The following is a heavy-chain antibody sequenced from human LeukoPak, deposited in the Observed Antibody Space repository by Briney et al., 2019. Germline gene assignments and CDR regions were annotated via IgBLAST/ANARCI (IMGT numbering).Heavy chain of an antibody. CDR2: VSAYNDDT. V-gene: IGHV1-18*01. J-gene: IGHJ4*02. Sequence: ASVKVSCKSSGGSFSTYAVNWVRQAPGQGLEWMGWVSAYNDDTNYAQKFQGRVTMTSDTSTTTAYVELRSLTSDDTAVYYCARDYSSDYVFDYWGQGTLVTVSS. CDR3: ARDYSSDYVFDY. CDR1: GGSFSTYA. D-gene: IGHD4-11*01.